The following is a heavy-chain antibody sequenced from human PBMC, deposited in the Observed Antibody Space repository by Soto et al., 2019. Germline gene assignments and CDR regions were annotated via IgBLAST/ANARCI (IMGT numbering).Heavy chain of an antibody. Sequence: SVKVSCKTSGGAFSSFAISWGRQAPGEGVEWMGGIIPMFGTAHYAQKFQGRVTITADEYKTTAYMELSSLKSEDTAVYHCERNSWGYGSGSYYPPSLYYYDMDVWGQGTTVTVSS. CDR3: ERNSWGYGSGSYYPPSLYYYDMDV. V-gene: IGHV1-69*13. CDR2: IIPMFGTA. CDR1: GGAFSSFA. J-gene: IGHJ6*02. D-gene: IGHD3-10*01.